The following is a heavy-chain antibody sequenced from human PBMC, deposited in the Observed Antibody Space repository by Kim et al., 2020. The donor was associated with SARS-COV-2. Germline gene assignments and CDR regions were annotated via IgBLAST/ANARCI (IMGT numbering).Heavy chain of an antibody. V-gene: IGHV1-69*13. D-gene: IGHD6-19*01. CDR1: GGTFSSYA. CDR2: IIPIFGTA. CDR3: ARDCRHSSGCSTDAFDI. J-gene: IGHJ3*02. Sequence: SVKVSCKASGGTFSSYAISWVRQAPGQGLEWMGGIIPIFGTANYAQKFQGRVTITADESTSTAYMELSSLRSEDTAVYYCARDCRHSSGCSTDAFDIWGQGTVVTVSS.